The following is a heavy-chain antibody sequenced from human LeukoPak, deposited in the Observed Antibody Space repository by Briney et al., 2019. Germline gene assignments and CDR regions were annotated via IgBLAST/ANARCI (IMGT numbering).Heavy chain of an antibody. D-gene: IGHD6-6*01. CDR1: GGSISSYY. Sequence: PSETLSLTCTVFGGSISSYYWSWIRQPPGKGLEWIGYIYYSGSTNYNPSLKSRVTISVDTSKNQFSLKLSSVTAADTAVYYCARGRRKAARPDGMDVWGQGTTVTVSS. CDR3: ARGRRKAARPDGMDV. J-gene: IGHJ6*02. CDR2: IYYSGST. V-gene: IGHV4-59*08.